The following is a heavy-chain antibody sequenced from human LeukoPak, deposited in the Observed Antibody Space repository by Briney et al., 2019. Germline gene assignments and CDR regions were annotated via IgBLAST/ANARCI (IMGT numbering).Heavy chain of an antibody. CDR3: ASRNYDFFYVDV. D-gene: IGHD3/OR15-3a*01. CDR2: LYYSGST. V-gene: IGHV4-39*07. Sequence: SETLSLTCTVSGGSISTTNNYWGWIRQPPGKGLEWIGSLYYSGSTYYNPSLKSRVSISLDTSRNQFSLKLRSVTAADTAVYFCASRNYDFFYVDVWGKGTTVTLSS. J-gene: IGHJ6*03. CDR1: GGSISTTNNY.